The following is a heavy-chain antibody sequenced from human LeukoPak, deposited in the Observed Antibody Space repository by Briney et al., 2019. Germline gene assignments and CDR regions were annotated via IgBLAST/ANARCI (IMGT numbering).Heavy chain of an antibody. CDR1: GYTFTSYY. J-gene: IGHJ4*02. CDR2: INPGGGST. D-gene: IGHD6-19*01. CDR3: ARDRGIAVAGTRFDY. V-gene: IGHV1-46*01. Sequence: GASVKVSCKASGYTFTSYYMHWVRQAPGQGLEWMGIINPGGGSTSYAQKFQGRVTMTRDTSTSTVYMELSSLRSEDTAVYYCARDRGIAVAGTRFDYWGQGTLVTVSS.